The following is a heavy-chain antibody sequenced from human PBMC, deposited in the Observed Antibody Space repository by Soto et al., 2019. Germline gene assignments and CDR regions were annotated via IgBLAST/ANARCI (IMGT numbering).Heavy chain of an antibody. D-gene: IGHD1-20*01. V-gene: IGHV4-4*02. CDR1: GGSISSSYW. Sequence: QVQLQESGPGLVKPSGTLSLTCAVSGGSISSSYWWSWVRQPPGKGLEWIGEIYHSGSTNYNPAVTARVTRSVDKSKNPVSLKLSTVTAADTAVYFCARRGAYNWNDPGYWGQGTLVTVSS. CDR2: IYHSGST. J-gene: IGHJ4*02. CDR3: ARRGAYNWNDPGY.